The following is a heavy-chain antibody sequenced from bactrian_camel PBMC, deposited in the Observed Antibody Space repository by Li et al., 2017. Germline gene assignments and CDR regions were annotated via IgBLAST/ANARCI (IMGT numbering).Heavy chain of an antibody. CDR2: IDTRLSP. Sequence: QLVESGGGSVQPGESLRLSCVASGYTHSPNCMGWIRQSPGKGREGVAGIDTRLSPIYGEFAKGRFTISKDNAKKILYLQMNNLKPEDTAMYYCATDGVVTCVPVALEVIRKTAYFGQGTQVTVS. D-gene: IGHD2*01. V-gene: IGHV3S1*01. J-gene: IGHJ4*01. CDR1: GYTHSPNC.